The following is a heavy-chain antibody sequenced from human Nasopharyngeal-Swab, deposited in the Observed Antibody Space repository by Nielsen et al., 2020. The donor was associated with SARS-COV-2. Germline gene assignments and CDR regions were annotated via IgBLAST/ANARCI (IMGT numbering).Heavy chain of an antibody. D-gene: IGHD4-17*01. V-gene: IGHV3-23*01. Sequence: GKSLKISCTASGFTFSSYAMSWVRQAPGKGLEWVSAISGSGGSTYYADSVKGRFTISRDNSKNTLYLQMNSLRAEDTAVYYCAKDLVTVTTPSDYWGQGTLVTVSS. J-gene: IGHJ4*02. CDR2: ISGSGGST. CDR1: GFTFSSYA. CDR3: AKDLVTVTTPSDY.